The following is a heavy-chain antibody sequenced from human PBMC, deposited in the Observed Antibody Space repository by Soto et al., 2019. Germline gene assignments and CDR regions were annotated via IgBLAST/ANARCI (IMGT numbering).Heavy chain of an antibody. CDR1: GFRFSSYG. Sequence: QVQLVESGGGVVQPGRSLGLSCAASGFRFSSYGMHWVRQAPDKGLEWVAVIWSDGSDKYYADSVKGRFTISRDNSKNTLYLHMDSLRDEATAVYYCARGNSHYYYYMDVWGKGTTVTVS. J-gene: IGHJ6*03. CDR3: ARGNSHYYYYMDV. V-gene: IGHV3-33*01. D-gene: IGHD5-18*01. CDR2: IWSDGSDK.